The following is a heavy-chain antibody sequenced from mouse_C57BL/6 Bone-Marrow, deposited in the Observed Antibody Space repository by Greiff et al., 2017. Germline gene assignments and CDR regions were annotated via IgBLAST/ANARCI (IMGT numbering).Heavy chain of an antibody. CDR1: GFTFSSYG. D-gene: IGHD2-4*01. CDR3: ARHGGLRPLDY. CDR2: FSSGGSYT. V-gene: IGHV5-6*01. J-gene: IGHJ2*01. Sequence: EVKLMESGGDLVKPGGSLKLSCAASGFTFSSYGMSWVRQTLDKRLVWVATFSSGGSYTYYPDCVKGRFSISRDNAKNTLYLQMSSLKSEDTAMYYCARHGGLRPLDYWGQGTTLTVSS.